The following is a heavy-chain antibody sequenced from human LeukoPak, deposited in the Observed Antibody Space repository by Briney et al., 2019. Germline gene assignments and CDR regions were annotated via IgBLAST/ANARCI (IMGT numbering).Heavy chain of an antibody. CDR2: IRSGATTI. V-gene: IGHV3-11*04. J-gene: IGHJ4*02. CDR1: GFSFSDYY. Sequence: GGSLRLSCEASGFSFSDYYMSWIRQPPGKGLEWIAYIRSGATTIYYADSVKGRFTISRDNAKNSLYLQMNSLRAEDTAIYFCAREGYTDYDYGPFDYWGQGILVTVSS. D-gene: IGHD5-12*01. CDR3: AREGYTDYDYGPFDY.